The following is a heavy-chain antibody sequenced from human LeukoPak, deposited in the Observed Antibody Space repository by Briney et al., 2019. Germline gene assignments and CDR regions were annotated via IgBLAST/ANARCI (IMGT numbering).Heavy chain of an antibody. J-gene: IGHJ5*02. V-gene: IGHV3-48*03. CDR2: ISSSGSTI. CDR3: ARASPCSSTSCYAENWFDP. D-gene: IGHD2-2*01. Sequence: GGSLRLSCAASGFTFSSYEMNWVRQAPGKGLEWVSYISSSGSTIYYADSVKGRFTISRDNAKNSLYLQMNSLRAEDTAVYYCARASPCSSTSCYAENWFDPWGQGTLVTVSS. CDR1: GFTFSSYE.